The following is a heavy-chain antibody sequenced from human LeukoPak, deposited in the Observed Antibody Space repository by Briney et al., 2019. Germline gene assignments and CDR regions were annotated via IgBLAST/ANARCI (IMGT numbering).Heavy chain of an antibody. Sequence: GGSLRLSCAASGFTFSSYWMHWVRHAPGKGLGWVSRINSDGSSTIYADSVKGRFTISRDNAKDTLYLQMNSLRAEDTAVYYCAREGYDSSGYYKTDYWGQGTLVTVSS. CDR2: INSDGSST. V-gene: IGHV3-74*01. CDR1: GFTFSSYW. D-gene: IGHD3-22*01. CDR3: AREGYDSSGYYKTDY. J-gene: IGHJ4*02.